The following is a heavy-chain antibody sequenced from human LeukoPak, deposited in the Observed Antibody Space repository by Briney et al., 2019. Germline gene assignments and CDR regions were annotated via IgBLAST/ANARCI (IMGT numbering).Heavy chain of an antibody. Sequence: GGSLRLSCAASGFTFSSYEMNWVRQAPGKGLEWVSYISSSGSTIYYADSVKGRFTISRDNAKNSLYLQMNSLRAEDTAVYYCATVFYGDYERYFDYWGQGTLVTVSS. CDR2: ISSSGSTI. V-gene: IGHV3-48*03. D-gene: IGHD4-17*01. CDR3: ATVFYGDYERYFDY. J-gene: IGHJ4*02. CDR1: GFTFSSYE.